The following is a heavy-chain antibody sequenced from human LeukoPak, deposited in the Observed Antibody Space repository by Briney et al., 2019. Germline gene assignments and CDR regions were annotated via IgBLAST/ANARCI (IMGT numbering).Heavy chain of an antibody. CDR2: IIPIFGTA. J-gene: IGHJ6*02. Sequence: SVKVSCKASGGTFSSYAISWVRQAPGQGLEWMGGIIPIFGTANYAQKFQGRVTITADESTSTAYMELSSLRSEDTAVYYCARSLPAAMAYYYYGKDVWGQGTTVTVSS. V-gene: IGHV1-69*13. CDR1: GGTFSSYA. D-gene: IGHD2-2*01. CDR3: ARSLPAAMAYYYYGKDV.